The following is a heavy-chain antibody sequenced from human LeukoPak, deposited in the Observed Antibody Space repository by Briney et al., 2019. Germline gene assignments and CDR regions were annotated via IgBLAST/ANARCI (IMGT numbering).Heavy chain of an antibody. CDR2: IKQDGSEK. Sequence: GGSLRLSCAASGFTFSSYWMSWVRQAAGKGLEWVANIKQDGSEKYYVDSVKGRFTISRDNAKNSLYLQMNSLRAEDTAVYYCEVRLSNKNYSYYYMDVWGKGTTVTVSS. CDR1: GFTFSSYW. V-gene: IGHV3-7*01. D-gene: IGHD2/OR15-2a*01. J-gene: IGHJ6*03. CDR3: EVRLSNKNYSYYYMDV.